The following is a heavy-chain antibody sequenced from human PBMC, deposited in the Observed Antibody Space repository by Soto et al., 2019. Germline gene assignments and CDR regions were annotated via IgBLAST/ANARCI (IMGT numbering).Heavy chain of an antibody. D-gene: IGHD5-12*01. V-gene: IGHV2-26*01. CDR3: ARCYDFNYYYYMDV. J-gene: IGHJ6*03. CDR2: IFSNDEK. Sequence: QVTLKESGPVLVKPTEPLTLTCTVSGFSLSNARMGVSWIRQPPGKALEWLAHIFSNDEKSYSTSLKSRLTISKDTSKSQVVLTMTNMDPVDTATYYCARCYDFNYYYYMDVWGKGTTVTVSS. CDR1: GFSLSNARMG.